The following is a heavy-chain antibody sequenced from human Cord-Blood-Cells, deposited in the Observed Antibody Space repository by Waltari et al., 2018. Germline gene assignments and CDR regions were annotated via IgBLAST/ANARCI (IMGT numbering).Heavy chain of an antibody. Sequence: EVQLVESGGGLIQPGGSLRLSCAASGFTVSSNYMSWVRQAPGKGLEWCSVIYSGGSTYYADSVKGRFTISRDNSKNTLYLQMNSLRAEDTAVYYCASGITMVRGVLDYWGQGTLVTVSS. D-gene: IGHD3-10*01. CDR1: GFTVSSNY. V-gene: IGHV3-53*01. CDR2: IYSGGST. CDR3: ASGITMVRGVLDY. J-gene: IGHJ4*02.